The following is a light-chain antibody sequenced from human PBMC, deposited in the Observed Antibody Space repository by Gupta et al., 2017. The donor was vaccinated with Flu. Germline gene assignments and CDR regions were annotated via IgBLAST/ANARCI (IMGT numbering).Light chain of an antibody. J-gene: IGLJ2*01. CDR2: QDT. CDR1: KLGEKY. V-gene: IGLV3-1*01. CDR3: QAWDGNGVV. Sequence: SYEMTQPPSVSVSPGQTASITCSGHKLGEKYTYWYQQKPGQSPLLVIYQDTKRPSGIPERFSGSNSGNTATLTISGTQAMDEADYYCQAWDGNGVVFGGGTKVTVL.